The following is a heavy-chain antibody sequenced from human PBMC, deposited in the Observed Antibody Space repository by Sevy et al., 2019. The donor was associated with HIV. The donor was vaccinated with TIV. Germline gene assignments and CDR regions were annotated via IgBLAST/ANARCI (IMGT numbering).Heavy chain of an antibody. Sequence: GGSLRLSCAASGFTFTLYAIHWVRQAPGKGLEWVALISYSGTNKYYADSVKGRFTISRDDSKNTAYLQMNNLRTDDTAVYYCARAAVEYCDDDCYHRFAYWGQGTQVTDSS. D-gene: IGHD2-21*01. CDR2: ISYSGTNK. V-gene: IGHV3-30-3*01. CDR3: ARAAVEYCDDDCYHRFAY. CDR1: GFTFTLYA. J-gene: IGHJ4*02.